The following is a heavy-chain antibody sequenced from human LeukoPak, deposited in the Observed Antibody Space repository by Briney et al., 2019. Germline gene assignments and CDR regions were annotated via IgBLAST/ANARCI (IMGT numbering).Heavy chain of an antibody. CDR1: GGSFSGYY. D-gene: IGHD3-10*01. CDR3: ARVRPPMVRGVITYFDY. V-gene: IGHV4-34*01. J-gene: IGHJ4*02. CDR2: INHSGST. Sequence: SETQSLTCAVYGGSFSGYYWSWIRQPPGKGLEWIGEINHSGSTNYNPSLKSRVTISVDTSKNQFSLKLSSVTAADTAVYYCARVRPPMVRGVITYFDYWGQGTLVTVSS.